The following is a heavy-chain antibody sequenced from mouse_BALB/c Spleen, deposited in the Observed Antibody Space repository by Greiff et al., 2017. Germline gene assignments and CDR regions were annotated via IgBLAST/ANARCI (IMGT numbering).Heavy chain of an antibody. CDR3: TRSGDYGYWSFDY. CDR2: IYPSDSYT. D-gene: IGHD1-2*01. Sequence: QVQLQQPGAELVRPGASVKLSCKASGYTFTSYWINWVKQRPGQGLEWIGNIYPSDSYTNYNQKFKDKATLTVDKSSSTAYMQLSSPTSEDSAVYYGTRSGDYGYWSFDYWGQGTTLTVSS. V-gene: IGHV1-69*02. CDR1: GYTFTSYW. J-gene: IGHJ2*01.